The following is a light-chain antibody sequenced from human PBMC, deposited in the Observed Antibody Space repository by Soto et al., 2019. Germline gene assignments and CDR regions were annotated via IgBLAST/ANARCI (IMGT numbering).Light chain of an antibody. Sequence: SCELTQPPSVSVSPGQTASITCSGDKLGDKYACWYQQKPGQSPVLVIYQDSKRPSGIPERFSGSNSGNTATLTISGTQAMDEADYYCQAWDSSIHVVFGGGTKLTVL. J-gene: IGLJ2*01. CDR1: KLGDKY. CDR3: QAWDSSIHVV. V-gene: IGLV3-1*01. CDR2: QDS.